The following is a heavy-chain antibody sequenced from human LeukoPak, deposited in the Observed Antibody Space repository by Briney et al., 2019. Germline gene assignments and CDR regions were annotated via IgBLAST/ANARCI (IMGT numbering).Heavy chain of an antibody. Sequence: SGPTLVNPTQTLTLTCTFSGFSLTTDEVGVGWIRQPPGKALEWLALIYWDDDKRYSPSLKSRLTITKDTSKNQVVLTMTNMGPVDTATYYCAHRRLSNWFDPWGQGTLVTVSS. CDR1: GFSLTTDEVG. CDR3: AHRRLSNWFDP. D-gene: IGHD3-16*01. CDR2: IYWDDDK. V-gene: IGHV2-5*02. J-gene: IGHJ5*02.